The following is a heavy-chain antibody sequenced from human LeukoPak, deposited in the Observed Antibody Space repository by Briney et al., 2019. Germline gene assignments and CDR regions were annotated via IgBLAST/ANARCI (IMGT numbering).Heavy chain of an antibody. CDR2: INHSGST. Sequence: SETLSLTCAVYGGSFSGYYWSWIRQPPGKGLEWIGEINHSGSTDYNPSLKSRVTISVETSKNQFSLKLSSVTAADTAVYYCARSHYYGSGSYLLYYYYYGMDVWGQGTTVTVSS. D-gene: IGHD3-10*01. CDR1: GGSFSGYY. V-gene: IGHV4-34*01. CDR3: ARSHYYGSGSYLLYYYYYGMDV. J-gene: IGHJ6*02.